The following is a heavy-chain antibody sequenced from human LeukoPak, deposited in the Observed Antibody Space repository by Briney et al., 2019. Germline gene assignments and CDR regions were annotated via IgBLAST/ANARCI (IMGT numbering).Heavy chain of an antibody. D-gene: IGHD6-13*01. CDR1: GGTFSSYA. CDR2: IIPIFGTA. Sequence: ASVKVSCKASGGTFSSYAISWVRQAPGQGLEWMGRIIPIFGTANYAQKFQGRVTITTDESTSTAYMELSSLRSEDTAVYYCARSSSSWYGVDYWGQGTLVTVSS. CDR3: ARSSSSWYGVDY. V-gene: IGHV1-69*05. J-gene: IGHJ4*02.